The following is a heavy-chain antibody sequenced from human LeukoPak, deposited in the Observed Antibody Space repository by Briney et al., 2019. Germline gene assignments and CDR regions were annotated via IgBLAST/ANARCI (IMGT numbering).Heavy chain of an antibody. D-gene: IGHD2-2*01. CDR2: INSDGSST. CDR3: AKDPDIVVVPAAPHFDY. J-gene: IGHJ4*02. Sequence: PGGSLRLSCAASGFTFSSYWMHWVRQAPGKGLVWVSRINSDGSSTSYADSVKGRFTISRDNSKNTLYLQMNSLRAEDTAVYYCAKDPDIVVVPAAPHFDYWGQGTLVTVSS. V-gene: IGHV3-74*01. CDR1: GFTFSSYW.